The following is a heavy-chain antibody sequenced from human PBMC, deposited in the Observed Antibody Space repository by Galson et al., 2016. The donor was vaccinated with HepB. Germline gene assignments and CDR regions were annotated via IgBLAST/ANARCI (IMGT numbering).Heavy chain of an antibody. CDR1: GFSFRDNY. J-gene: IGHJ6*03. V-gene: IGHV3-11*01. CDR2: ISGTGSTI. D-gene: IGHD2/OR15-2a*01. Sequence: SLRLSCAASGFSFRDNYMSWIRQAPGKGLEWVSYISGTGSTIYYVDSVKGRFTISRDNAKNSLYLQMHSLRAEDTAVYYCAKNSYQNCDTSHCATFRYYYYYMDAWGKGTPVTVSS. CDR3: AKNSYQNCDTSHCATFRYYYYYMDA.